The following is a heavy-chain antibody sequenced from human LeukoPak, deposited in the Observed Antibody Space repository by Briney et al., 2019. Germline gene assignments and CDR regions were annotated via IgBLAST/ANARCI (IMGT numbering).Heavy chain of an antibody. D-gene: IGHD2-15*01. Sequence: GGSLRLSCAASGFTLSSYWMSWVRQAPGKGLEWVANIKQDGSEKYYVDSVKGRFTISRDNAKTSLYLKMNTLRAEATAVYFCAKSPVSSCRGSFCYPFDYWGQGNLVTVSS. J-gene: IGHJ4*02. CDR1: GFTLSSYW. CDR3: AKSPVSSCRGSFCYPFDY. V-gene: IGHV3-7*03. CDR2: IKQDGSEK.